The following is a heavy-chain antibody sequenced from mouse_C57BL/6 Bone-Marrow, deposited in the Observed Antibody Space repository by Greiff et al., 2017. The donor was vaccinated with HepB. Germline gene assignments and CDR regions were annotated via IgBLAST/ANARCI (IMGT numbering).Heavy chain of an antibody. Sequence: VKLQESGAELARPGASVKLSCKASGYTFTSYGISWVKPSTGQGLEWIGEIYPRSGNTYYNEKFKGKATLTADKSSSTAYMELRSLTSEDSAVYFCARSGTTMVTTGGNYAMDYWGQGTSVTVSS. V-gene: IGHV1-81*01. CDR1: GYTFTSYG. D-gene: IGHD2-2*01. J-gene: IGHJ4*01. CDR2: IYPRSGNT. CDR3: ARSGTTMVTTGGNYAMDY.